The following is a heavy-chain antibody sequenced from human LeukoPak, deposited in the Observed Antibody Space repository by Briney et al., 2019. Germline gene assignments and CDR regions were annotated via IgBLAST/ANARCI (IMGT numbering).Heavy chain of an antibody. Sequence: GGSLRLSCTASGFTFSDYAMSWVRQAPGKGLEWVGRIKSKTDGGATDYAAPVKGRFTISRDDSKNTLYVQMNSLEAEDTAVYYCTTVYGSGSYYNHGYWGQGTLVTVSS. CDR3: TTVYGSGSYYNHGY. D-gene: IGHD3-10*01. CDR2: IKSKTDGGAT. J-gene: IGHJ4*02. CDR1: GFTFSDYA. V-gene: IGHV3-15*01.